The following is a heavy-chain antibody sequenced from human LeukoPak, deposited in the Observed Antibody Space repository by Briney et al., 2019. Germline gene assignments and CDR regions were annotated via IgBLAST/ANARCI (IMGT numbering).Heavy chain of an antibody. D-gene: IGHD2-15*01. CDR2: ISACNGNT. V-gene: IGHV1-18*01. J-gene: IGHJ6*02. Sequence: ASVKVSCKASGYTFTTYGISWVRQAPGQGLEWMGWISACNGNTKYAQKFQGRVTMTADTSTSTVYMEPRSLRSDDTALYYCARQYCSGGSCQYYYGMDVWGQGTTVTVSS. CDR3: ARQYCSGGSCQYYYGMDV. CDR1: GYTFTTYG.